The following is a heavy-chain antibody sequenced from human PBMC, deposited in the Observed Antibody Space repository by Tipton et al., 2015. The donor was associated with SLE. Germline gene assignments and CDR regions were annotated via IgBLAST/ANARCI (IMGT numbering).Heavy chain of an antibody. CDR2: ISRSTKDI. V-gene: IGHV3-48*03. Sequence: SLRLSCAASGFSFDRYAMNWVRQAPGKGLEWVSYISRSTKDIYYADSVKGRFTISRDNAKNSLYLQMNSLGVEDTGVYYCAREYYYGSVWGQGTLVTVSS. CDR1: GFSFDRYA. D-gene: IGHD3-10*01. J-gene: IGHJ1*01. CDR3: AREYYYGSV.